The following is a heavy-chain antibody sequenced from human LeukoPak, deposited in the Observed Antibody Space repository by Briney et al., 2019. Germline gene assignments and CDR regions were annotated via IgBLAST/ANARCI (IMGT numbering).Heavy chain of an antibody. Sequence: PGGSLRLSCAASGFTVSSNYMSWVRQAPGKGLEWVSVIYSGGNTYYADSVKGRFTISRDYSKNTLYLQMNSLRAEDTAVYYCAMLYYYGSGSRPRFDYWGQGTLVTVSS. D-gene: IGHD3-10*01. CDR1: GFTVSSNY. V-gene: IGHV3-53*01. J-gene: IGHJ4*02. CDR2: IYSGGNT. CDR3: AMLYYYGSGSRPRFDY.